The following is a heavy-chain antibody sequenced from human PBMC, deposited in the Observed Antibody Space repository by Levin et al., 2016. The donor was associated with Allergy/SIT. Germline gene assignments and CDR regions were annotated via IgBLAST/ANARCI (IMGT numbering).Heavy chain of an antibody. CDR2: IDPSDSYT. V-gene: IGHV5-10-1*01. D-gene: IGHD2-15*01. Sequence: VRQMPGKGLEWMGRIDPSDSYTNYSPSFQGHVTISADKSISTAYLQWSSLKASDTAMYYCARPVLLNNWFDPWGQGTLVTVSS. J-gene: IGHJ5*02. CDR3: ARPVLLNNWFDP.